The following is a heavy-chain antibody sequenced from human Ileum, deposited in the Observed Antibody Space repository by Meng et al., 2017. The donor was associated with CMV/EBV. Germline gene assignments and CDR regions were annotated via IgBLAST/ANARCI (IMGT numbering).Heavy chain of an antibody. V-gene: IGHV4-30-4*08. CDR1: GASISSGDYY. Sequence: QVPRAESGPGPVKPSQTLSLRFTVSGASISSGDYYWSWIRQPPGKGLEWIGYIFFSGNTYYNPSLNNRVIISIDTPRNQFSLKVDSVTAADTAVYYCARFRIAALGNLFDPWGHGTLVTVSS. D-gene: IGHD6-13*01. CDR2: IFFSGNT. CDR3: ARFRIAALGNLFDP. J-gene: IGHJ5*02.